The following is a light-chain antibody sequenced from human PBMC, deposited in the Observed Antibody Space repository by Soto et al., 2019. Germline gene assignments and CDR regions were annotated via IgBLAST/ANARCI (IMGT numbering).Light chain of an antibody. CDR3: ASYAGSRTYV. J-gene: IGLJ1*01. CDR2: EVT. Sequence: QSVLTQHASLSGSPGQSITISCSGTSRDIGAYNLVSWYQHLPGRAPKLLIFEVTMRPSGISDRFSGSKSASTASLTISGLQAEDEGDYYCASYAGSRTYVFGSGTKVTVL. V-gene: IGLV2-23*02. CDR1: SRDIGAYNL.